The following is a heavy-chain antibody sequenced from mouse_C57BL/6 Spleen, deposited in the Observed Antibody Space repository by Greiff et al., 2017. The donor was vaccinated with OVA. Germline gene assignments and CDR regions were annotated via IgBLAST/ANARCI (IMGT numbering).Heavy chain of an antibody. Sequence: VQLKESGPGMVKPSQSLSLTCTVTGYSITSGYDWHWIRHFPGNKLEWMGYISYSGSTNYNPSLKSRISITHDTSKNHFFLKLNSVTTEDTATYYCAREGGYDYDDGFAYWGQGTLVTVSA. D-gene: IGHD2-4*01. J-gene: IGHJ3*01. CDR3: AREGGYDYDDGFAY. V-gene: IGHV3-1*01. CDR2: ISYSGST. CDR1: GYSITSGYD.